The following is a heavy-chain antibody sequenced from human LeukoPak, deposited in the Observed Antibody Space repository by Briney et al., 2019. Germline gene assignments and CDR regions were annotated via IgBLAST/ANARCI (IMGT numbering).Heavy chain of an antibody. D-gene: IGHD1-26*01. J-gene: IGHJ6*03. V-gene: IGHV3-30*02. CDR2: IRYDGSNK. CDR1: GFTFSSYV. Sequence: GGSLRLSCAASGFTFSSYVMHWVRQAPGKGLEWVAFIRYDGSNKYYSDSVKGRFTISRDNAKNSLYLQMDSLRVEDTAVYYCARDPYSGNYGAYYYYYMDVWGKGTTVTISS. CDR3: ARDPYSGNYGAYYYYYMDV.